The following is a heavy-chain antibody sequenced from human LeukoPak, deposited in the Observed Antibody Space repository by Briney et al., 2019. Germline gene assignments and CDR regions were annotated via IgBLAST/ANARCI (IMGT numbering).Heavy chain of an antibody. CDR2: IGTAGDT. Sequence: PGGSLRLSCAASGFTFSSYDMHWVRQTTGKGLEWVSSIGTAGDTYYPGSVKGRFTISRENANNSLYLQMNTLRAGDTAVYYCARTKGYSSNWASYYFAYWGQGTLVTVSS. CDR3: ARTKGYSSNWASYYFAY. V-gene: IGHV3-13*04. D-gene: IGHD6-13*01. J-gene: IGHJ4*02. CDR1: GFTFSSYD.